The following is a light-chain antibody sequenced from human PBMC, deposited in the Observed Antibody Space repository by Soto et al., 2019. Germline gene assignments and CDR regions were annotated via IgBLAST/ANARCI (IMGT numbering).Light chain of an antibody. J-gene: IGKJ2*01. CDR1: QSVSSN. CDR3: PQHDKGPFT. CDR2: GAS. Sequence: EIVMTQSPATLSVSPGERATLSCRASQSVSSNLAWYQQKPGQAPRLLIYGASTRATGIPARLSGSGSGTEISLTISSLHSEDFAVYYCPQHDKGPFTFGQGAKLDIK. V-gene: IGKV3-15*01.